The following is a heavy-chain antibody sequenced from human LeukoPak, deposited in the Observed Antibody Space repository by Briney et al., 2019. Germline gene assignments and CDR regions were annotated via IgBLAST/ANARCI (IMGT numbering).Heavy chain of an antibody. J-gene: IGHJ4*02. D-gene: IGHD4-17*01. CDR2: INTNTGNP. CDR1: GYSFTNYG. CDR3: ARESSTTVTTFDY. Sequence: ASVKVSCKASGYSFTNYGISWVRQAPGQGLEWMGWINTNTGNPTYAQGFTGRFVFSLDTSVSTAYLQISSLKAEDTAVYYCARESSTTVTTFDYWGQGTLVTVSS. V-gene: IGHV7-4-1*02.